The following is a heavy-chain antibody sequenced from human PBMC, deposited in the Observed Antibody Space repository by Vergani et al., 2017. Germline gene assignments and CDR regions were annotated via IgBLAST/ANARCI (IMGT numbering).Heavy chain of an antibody. V-gene: IGHV4-34*01. Sequence: QVQLQQWGAGLLKPSETLSLTCAVYGGSFSGYYWSWIRQPPGKGLEWIGEINHSGSTNYNPSLKSRVTISVDTSKNQISLKLSSVPAADTDVSYCASMGLAVAANWYYYYYMDVWGKGTTVTVSS. J-gene: IGHJ6*03. CDR2: INHSGST. D-gene: IGHD6-19*01. CDR1: GGSFSGYY. CDR3: ASMGLAVAANWYYYYYMDV.